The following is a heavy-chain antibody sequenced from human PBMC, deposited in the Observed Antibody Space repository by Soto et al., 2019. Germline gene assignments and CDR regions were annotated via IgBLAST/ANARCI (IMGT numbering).Heavy chain of an antibody. CDR1: GFTFTTYP. D-gene: IGHD1-20*01. Sequence: LRLSCAASGFTFTTYPMGWVRQAPGKGLEWVSGISGNGGTTYYTDSVKGRFTISRDNSKNTLYLQMNSLRAEDTAVYYCAKDRVTETEFDPWGQGTLVTVSS. V-gene: IGHV3-23*01. CDR3: AKDRVTETEFDP. J-gene: IGHJ5*02. CDR2: ISGNGGTT.